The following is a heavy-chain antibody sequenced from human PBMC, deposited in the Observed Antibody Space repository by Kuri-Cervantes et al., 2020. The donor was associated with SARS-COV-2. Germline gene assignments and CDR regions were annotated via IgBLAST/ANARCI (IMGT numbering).Heavy chain of an antibody. CDR3: ASSRGYNYGPTRY. CDR1: GFTVSSNY. D-gene: IGHD5-18*01. Sequence: GGSLRLSCAASGFTVSSNYMSWVRQAPGKGLDWVSIIYSGGSTYYADSVKGRFTISRDNSKNTLYLQMNSLRAEDTAVYYCASSRGYNYGPTRYWGQGTLVTVSS. J-gene: IGHJ4*02. CDR2: IYSGGST. V-gene: IGHV3-66*01.